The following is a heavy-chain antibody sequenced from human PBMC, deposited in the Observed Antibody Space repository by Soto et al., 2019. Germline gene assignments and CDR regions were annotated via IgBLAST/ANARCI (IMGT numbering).Heavy chain of an antibody. Sequence: QVQLVESGGGVVQPGRSLRLSCAASGFTFPNYVMHWVRQAPGKGLEWVAVISFAGTNKYYPDSVKGRFTISRDNSKNTLSLEMRSLTTEDTAIYYCAREGSAVGYYGLDVWGQGTPVTVSP. D-gene: IGHD1-26*01. CDR1: GFTFPNYV. CDR3: AREGSAVGYYGLDV. J-gene: IGHJ6*01. CDR2: ISFAGTNK. V-gene: IGHV3-30-3*01.